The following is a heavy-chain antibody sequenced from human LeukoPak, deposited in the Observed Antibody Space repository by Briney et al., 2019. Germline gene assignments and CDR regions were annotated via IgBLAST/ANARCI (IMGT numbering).Heavy chain of an antibody. CDR2: ISGSSGDT. Sequence: ASVKVSCKASNYTFTSYGISWVRQAPGQGPECMGWISGSSGDTHYAEKFRGRVIMTRDTSTSTAFLELGSLRCDDTAVYFCARSHTDYYDSAGDNWGQGTLVTVSS. CDR1: NYTFTSYG. V-gene: IGHV1-18*01. D-gene: IGHD3-22*01. J-gene: IGHJ4*02. CDR3: ARSHTDYYDSAGDN.